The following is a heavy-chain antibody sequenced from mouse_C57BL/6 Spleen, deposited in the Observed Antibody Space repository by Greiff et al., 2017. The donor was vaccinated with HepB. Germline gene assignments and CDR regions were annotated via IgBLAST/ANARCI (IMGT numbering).Heavy chain of an antibody. CDR1: GYTFTDYE. V-gene: IGHV1-15*01. CDR3: TRRASHCYGSSSENWYFDV. D-gene: IGHD1-1*01. J-gene: IGHJ1*03. CDR2: IDPETGGT. Sequence: QVQLQQSGAELVRPGASVTLSCKASGYTFTDYEMHWVKQTPVHGLEWIGAIDPETGGTAYNQKFKGKAILTADKSSSTAYMELRSLTSEDSAVYYCTRRASHCYGSSSENWYFDVWGTGTTVTVSS.